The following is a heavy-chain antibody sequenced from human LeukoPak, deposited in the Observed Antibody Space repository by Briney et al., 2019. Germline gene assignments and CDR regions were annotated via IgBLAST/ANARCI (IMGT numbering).Heavy chain of an antibody. CDR3: AREKVRDIVVVPAAIRDYYFDY. CDR1: GFTFSSYS. Sequence: QPGGSLRLSCAASGFTFSSYSMNWVRQAPGKGLEWVSYISSSSSTIYYADSVKGRFTISRDNAKNSLYLQMNSLRAEDTAVYYCAREKVRDIVVVPAAIRDYYFDYWGQGTLVTVSS. D-gene: IGHD2-2*02. V-gene: IGHV3-48*01. J-gene: IGHJ4*02. CDR2: ISSSSSTI.